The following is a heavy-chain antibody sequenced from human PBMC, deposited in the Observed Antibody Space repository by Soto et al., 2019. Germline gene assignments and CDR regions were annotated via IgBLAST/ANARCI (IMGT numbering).Heavy chain of an antibody. J-gene: IGHJ5*02. D-gene: IGHD3-3*01. CDR1: GYTFTSYA. Sequence: ASVKVSCKASGYTFTSYAMHWVRQAPGQRLEWMGWINAGNGNTKYSQKFQGRVTITRDTSASTAYMELSSLRSEDTAVHYCARDFRYDFWSGYYRASNWFDPWGQGTLVTVSS. CDR3: ARDFRYDFWSGYYRASNWFDP. CDR2: INAGNGNT. V-gene: IGHV1-3*01.